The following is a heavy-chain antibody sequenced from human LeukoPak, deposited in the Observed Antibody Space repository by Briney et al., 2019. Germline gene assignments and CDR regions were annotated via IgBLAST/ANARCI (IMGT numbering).Heavy chain of an antibody. J-gene: IGHJ4*02. CDR1: GFTFSSYG. Sequence: GRSLRLSCAASGFTFSSYGMHWVRQAPGKGLEWVAVISYDGSNKYYADSVKGRFTISRDNSKNTLYLQMNSLRAEDTAVYYCAKDLARVAAAAGGPDYWGQGTLVTVSS. CDR3: AKDLARVAAAAGGPDY. D-gene: IGHD6-13*01. CDR2: ISYDGSNK. V-gene: IGHV3-30*18.